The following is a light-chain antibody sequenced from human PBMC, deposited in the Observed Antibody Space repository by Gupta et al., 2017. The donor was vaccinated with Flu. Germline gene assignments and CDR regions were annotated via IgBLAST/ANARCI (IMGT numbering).Light chain of an antibody. Sequence: QSALTQPRSVSGSPGQSVTISCTGTSSDVGGYNYVSWYQQHQGKAPKLMIYDVSKRPSGVPDRFSGSKSGNTASLTISGLQADDEADYYCCSHAGSYTLVFGGGTKLTVL. V-gene: IGLV2-11*01. J-gene: IGLJ3*02. CDR2: DVS. CDR1: SSDVGGYNY. CDR3: CSHAGSYTLV.